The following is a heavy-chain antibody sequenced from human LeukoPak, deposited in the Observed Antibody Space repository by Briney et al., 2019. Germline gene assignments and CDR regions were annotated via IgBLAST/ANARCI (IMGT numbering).Heavy chain of an antibody. CDR3: ATVRRLLVGATTAWFDP. CDR1: GCTLTELS. CDR2: FDPEDGET. V-gene: IGHV1-24*01. Sequence: ASVKVSCKVSGCTLTELSMHWVRQAPGKGLEWMGGFDPEDGETIYAQKFQGRVTMTEDTSTDTAYMELSSLRSEDTAVYYCATVRRLLVGATTAWFDPWGQGTLVTVS. D-gene: IGHD1-26*01. J-gene: IGHJ5*02.